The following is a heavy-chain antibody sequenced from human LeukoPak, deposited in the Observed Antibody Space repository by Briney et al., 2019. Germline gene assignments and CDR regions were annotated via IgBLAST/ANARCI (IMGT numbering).Heavy chain of an antibody. CDR2: ISSNGGST. CDR1: RFTFSRYA. CDR3: ARVGYRGSYSDY. Sequence: GGSLRHSCAASRFTFSRYAMHWVRPAPGKGLEYVSAISSNGGSTYYTNSVKGRFTISRDNTKDTLYLQMGSLRAEDMAVYYCARVGYRGSYSDYWGQGTLVTVSS. V-gene: IGHV3-64*01. D-gene: IGHD1-26*01. J-gene: IGHJ4*02.